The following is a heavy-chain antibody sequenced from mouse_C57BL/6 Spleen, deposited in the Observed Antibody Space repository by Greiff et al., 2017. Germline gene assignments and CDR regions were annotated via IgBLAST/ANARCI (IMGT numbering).Heavy chain of an antibody. CDR2: IDPETGGT. D-gene: IGHD2-4*01. CDR3: TYDYDSWFAY. CDR1: GYTFTDYE. V-gene: IGHV1-15*01. J-gene: IGHJ3*01. Sequence: QVQLQQSGAELVRPGASVTLSCKASGYTFTDYEMHWVKQTPVHGLEWIGAIDPETGGTAYTQKFQGKAILTADKSSSTAYMELRSLTSEDSAVYYCTYDYDSWFAYWGQGTLVTVSA.